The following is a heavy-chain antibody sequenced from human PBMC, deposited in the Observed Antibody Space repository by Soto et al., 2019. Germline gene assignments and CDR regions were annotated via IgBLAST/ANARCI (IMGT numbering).Heavy chain of an antibody. CDR1: GYTFTSYA. J-gene: IGHJ5*02. V-gene: IGHV1-3*01. Sequence: ASVKVSCKASGYTFTSYAMHWVRQAPGQRLEWMGWINAGNGNTKYSQKFQGRVTITRDTSASTAYMELSSLRSEDTAVYYCARTGTLKRWFDPWGQGTLVTVSS. CDR3: ARTGTLKRWFDP. D-gene: IGHD6-13*01. CDR2: INAGNGNT.